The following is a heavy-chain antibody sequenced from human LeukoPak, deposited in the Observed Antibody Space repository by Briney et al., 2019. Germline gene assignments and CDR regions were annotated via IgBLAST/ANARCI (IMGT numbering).Heavy chain of an antibody. CDR1: VGSFSGYY. CDR3: ARDRGFSSGPGWRMTFDY. Sequence: NPSETLSLTCAVYVGSFSGYYWSWIRQPPGKGLEWIGEINHSGSTNYNPSLKSRVTISVDTSKIQFSLKLSSVTAADTAVYYCARDRGFSSGPGWRMTFDYWGQGRLVTVSS. CDR2: INHSGST. J-gene: IGHJ4*02. V-gene: IGHV4-34*01. D-gene: IGHD6-19*01.